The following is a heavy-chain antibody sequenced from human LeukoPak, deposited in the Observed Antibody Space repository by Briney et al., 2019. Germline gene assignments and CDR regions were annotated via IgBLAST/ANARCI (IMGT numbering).Heavy chain of an antibody. J-gene: IGHJ6*03. Sequence: GGSLRLSCGASGFYFSSYSMNWVRQAPGKGLEWVSSINSGSTYMYYAGSVKGRFTISRDNAKNSLHLQMSSLRAEDTAVYFCARVEATTGRNYHYYYMDVWGKGTTVTVSS. D-gene: IGHD1-1*01. CDR2: INSGSTYM. CDR1: GFYFSSYS. V-gene: IGHV3-21*01. CDR3: ARVEATTGRNYHYYYMDV.